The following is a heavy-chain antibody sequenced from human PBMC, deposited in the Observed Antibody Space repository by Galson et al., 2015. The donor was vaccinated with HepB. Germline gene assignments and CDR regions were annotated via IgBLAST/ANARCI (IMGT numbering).Heavy chain of an antibody. CDR3: ARGNIVVVPAALGGYGWFDP. Sequence: SVKVSCKASGYTFTGYYMHWVRQAPGQGLEWMGWMNPNSGNTGYAQKFQGRVTMTRNTSISTAYMELSSLRSEDTAVYYCARGNIVVVPAALGGYGWFDPWGQGTLVTVSS. D-gene: IGHD2-2*01. J-gene: IGHJ5*02. V-gene: IGHV1-8*02. CDR2: MNPNSGNT. CDR1: GYTFTGYY.